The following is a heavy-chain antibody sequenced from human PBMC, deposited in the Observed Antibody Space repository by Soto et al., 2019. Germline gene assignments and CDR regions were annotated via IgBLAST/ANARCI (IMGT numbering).Heavy chain of an antibody. J-gene: IGHJ6*02. CDR2: INWDDTK. CDR1: GFSLNTRGMC. Sequence: SGPTLVNPTQTLTLTCTFSGFSLNTRGMCVTWLRRPPGKALEWLALINWDDTKYFSTSLKTRLTITKDTSENQVVLTMANMEPVDTATYYCARISEGSYYGSQNPSYYYYAMDVWGQGTTVTVSS. CDR3: ARISEGSYYGSQNPSYYYYAMDV. V-gene: IGHV2-70*01. D-gene: IGHD3-10*01.